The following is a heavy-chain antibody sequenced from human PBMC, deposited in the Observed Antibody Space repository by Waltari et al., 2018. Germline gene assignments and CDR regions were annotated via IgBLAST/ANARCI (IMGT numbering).Heavy chain of an antibody. CDR1: GGSISSYY. V-gene: IGHV4-59*01. Sequence: QVQLQESGPGLVKPSETLSLTCTVSGGSISSYYWSWIRQPPGKGLEWIGYIYYSGSTNSNPSLKRRVTISVDTSKNQFSLKLSSVTAADTAVYYCARGDMELFDYWGQGTLVTVSS. D-gene: IGHD1-7*01. J-gene: IGHJ4*02. CDR3: ARGDMELFDY. CDR2: IYYSGST.